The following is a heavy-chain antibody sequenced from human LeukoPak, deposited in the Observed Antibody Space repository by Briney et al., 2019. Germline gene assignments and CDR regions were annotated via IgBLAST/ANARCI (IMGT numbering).Heavy chain of an antibody. J-gene: IGHJ3*02. V-gene: IGHV3-7*01. D-gene: IGHD3-3*01. CDR1: GFTFSSYW. CDR2: IEQDGSEK. CDR3: ARVRYDFWSGYSSVNAFDI. Sequence: GGSLRLSCAASGFTFSSYWMSWVRQAPGKGLEWVANIEQDGSEKYYVDSVKGRFTISRDNAKNSLYLQVNSLRAEDTAVYYCARVRYDFWSGYSSVNAFDIWGQGTMVTVSS.